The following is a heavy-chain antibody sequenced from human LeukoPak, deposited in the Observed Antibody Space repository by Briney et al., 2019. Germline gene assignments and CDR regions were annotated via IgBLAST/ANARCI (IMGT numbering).Heavy chain of an antibody. Sequence: GASVKVSCKASGYTFTDYYIHWIRQAPGQGLEWMGWISAYNGNTNYAQKLQGRVTMTTDTSTSTAYMEPRSLRSDDTAVYYCARDRDTMVRGVLPDYWAREPWSPSPQ. J-gene: IGHJ4*02. V-gene: IGHV1-18*04. D-gene: IGHD3-10*01. CDR2: ISAYNGNT. CDR1: GYTFTDYY. CDR3: ARDRDTMVRGVLPDY.